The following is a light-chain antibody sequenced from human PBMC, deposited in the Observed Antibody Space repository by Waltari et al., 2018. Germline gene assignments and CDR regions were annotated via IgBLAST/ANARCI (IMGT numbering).Light chain of an antibody. CDR1: QAIRND. J-gene: IGKJ4*01. Sequence: DIQMTQSPSSLSASVGDRVTITCRTSQAIRNDLGWFQQKPGKSPKRLIHGASRLQSGVPSRFSGSGYGTEFTLTINSLQPEEFATYYCLQHNTYPLTFGGGTKVEIK. V-gene: IGKV1-17*01. CDR2: GAS. CDR3: LQHNTYPLT.